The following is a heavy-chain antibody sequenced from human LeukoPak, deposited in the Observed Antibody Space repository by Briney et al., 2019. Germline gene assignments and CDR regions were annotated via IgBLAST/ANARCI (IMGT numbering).Heavy chain of an antibody. CDR1: GFTLSFYS. CDR3: AREKSNWGYDS. Sequence: GGSLRLSCAASGFTLSFYSMNWVRQAPRKGLEWISYISSSGSTVYYADSVKGRFTISRDNANNSLYLQMSGLRTEDTAVYYCAREKSNWGYDSWGQGTLVTVSS. V-gene: IGHV3-48*04. D-gene: IGHD7-27*01. CDR2: ISSSGSTV. J-gene: IGHJ5*01.